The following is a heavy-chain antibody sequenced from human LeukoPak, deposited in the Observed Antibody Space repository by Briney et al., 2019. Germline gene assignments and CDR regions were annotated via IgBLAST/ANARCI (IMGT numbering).Heavy chain of an antibody. D-gene: IGHD2-15*01. CDR2: IYYSWTT. J-gene: IGHJ4*02. Sequence: PETLSLTCTVSGGSTSSSGYYWGWIRQPPGKGLERIGIIYYSWTTYYNPSLKSRVTISIDTSKNKFYLKLSSVTAADTAVYFCARNFPGVGCSGGSCYDYWGQGTLVTVSS. CDR1: GGSTSSSGYY. V-gene: IGHV4-39*07. CDR3: ARNFPGVGCSGGSCYDY.